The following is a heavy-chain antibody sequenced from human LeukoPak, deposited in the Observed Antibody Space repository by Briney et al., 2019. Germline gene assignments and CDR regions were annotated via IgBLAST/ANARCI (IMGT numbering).Heavy chain of an antibody. J-gene: IGHJ4*02. D-gene: IGHD6-6*01. CDR3: ARHFAYSSSSYFDY. CDR2: VYYTGST. Sequence: KASETLSLTCSASGGSVSNYYWSWIRQPPGKGLEWTGYVYYTGSTNYNPPLKSRVTMFEDKSKNQFSLRLYSVTVADTAVYYCARHFAYSSSSYFDYWGQGSLVTVSS. V-gene: IGHV4-59*08. CDR1: GGSVSNYY.